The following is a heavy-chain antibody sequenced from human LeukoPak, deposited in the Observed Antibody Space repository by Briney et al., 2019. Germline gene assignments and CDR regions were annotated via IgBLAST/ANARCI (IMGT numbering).Heavy chain of an antibody. CDR3: ARYFYGRDAFDI. CDR2: MNPNSGNT. CDR1: GYTFTSYD. J-gene: IGHJ3*02. V-gene: IGHV1-8*03. D-gene: IGHD4-17*01. Sequence: ASVKVSCKASGYTFTSYDINWVRQAPGQGLGWMGWMNPNSGNTGYAQKFQGRVTITRNTSISTAYMELSSLRSEDTAVYYCARYFYGRDAFDIWGQGTMVTVSS.